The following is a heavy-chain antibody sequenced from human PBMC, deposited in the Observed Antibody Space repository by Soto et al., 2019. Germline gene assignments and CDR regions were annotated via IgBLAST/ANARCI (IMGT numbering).Heavy chain of an antibody. CDR1: GFTVARYS. Sequence: GGSLRLSCAASGFTVARYSMNWFRQTPGQGLEWVSSVSSTTNYIYYGDSMKGRFTISRDNAKNSLYLEMNSLRAEDTAVYYCARESEDLTSNFDYWGQGTLVTVSS. CDR2: VSSTTNYI. CDR3: ARESEDLTSNFDY. V-gene: IGHV3-21*06. J-gene: IGHJ4*02.